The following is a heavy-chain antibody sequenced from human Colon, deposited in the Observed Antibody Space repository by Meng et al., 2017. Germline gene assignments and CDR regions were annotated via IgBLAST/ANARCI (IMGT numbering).Heavy chain of an antibody. D-gene: IGHD3-22*01. Sequence: ASVKVSCKASGYTFTSYAMHWVRQAPGQRLEWMGWINAGNGNTKYSQKFQGRVTITRDTSASTAYMELSSLRSEDTAVYYCARGDTMIVGKGCAFDIWGQGTMVTVSS. CDR3: ARGDTMIVGKGCAFDI. CDR2: INAGNGNT. J-gene: IGHJ3*02. V-gene: IGHV1-3*01. CDR1: GYTFTSYA.